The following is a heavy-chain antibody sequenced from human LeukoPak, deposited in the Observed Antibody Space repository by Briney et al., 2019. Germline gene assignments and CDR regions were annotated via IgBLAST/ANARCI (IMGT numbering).Heavy chain of an antibody. V-gene: IGHV3-11*04. CDR3: ARTTGYHYHMDV. Sequence: PGGSLRLSCAASGFTFSDYYMSWIRQAPGKGLEWVAYISSSGTTIYYADSVKGRFTISRDNAKNSLYLQMNSLRVEDTAVYYCARTTGYHYHMDVWGNGTTVTIS. J-gene: IGHJ6*03. CDR1: GFTFSDYY. CDR2: ISSSGTTI. D-gene: IGHD4-11*01.